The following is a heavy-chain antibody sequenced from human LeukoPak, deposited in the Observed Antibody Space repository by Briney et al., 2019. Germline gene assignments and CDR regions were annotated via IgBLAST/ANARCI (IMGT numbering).Heavy chain of an antibody. V-gene: IGHV3-33*01. CDR2: IWYDGSNK. CDR3: AREQGDYYYMDV. CDR1: GFTFSSYG. J-gene: IGHJ6*03. Sequence: GGSLRLSCAASGFTFSSYGMHWVRQAPGKGLEWVAVIWYDGSNKYYADSVKGRFTISRDNSKNTLYLQMNSLRAEDTAVYYCAREQGDYYYMDVWGKGTTVTVSS. D-gene: IGHD1-26*01.